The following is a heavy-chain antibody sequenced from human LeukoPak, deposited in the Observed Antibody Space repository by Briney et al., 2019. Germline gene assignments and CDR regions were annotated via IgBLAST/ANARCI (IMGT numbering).Heavy chain of an antibody. J-gene: IGHJ4*02. CDR1: GFTFSSYE. CDR2: ISSSGTSI. V-gene: IGHV3-48*03. Sequence: GGSLRLSCAASGFTFSSYEMNWVRQAPGKGLEWVSYISSSGTSIYYADSVKGRFTMSRDNAKNSVYLRMNSLRAEDTAVYYCARGGPIVVGGTGIDYWGQGNLVAVSP. D-gene: IGHD3-22*01. CDR3: ARGGPIVVGGTGIDY.